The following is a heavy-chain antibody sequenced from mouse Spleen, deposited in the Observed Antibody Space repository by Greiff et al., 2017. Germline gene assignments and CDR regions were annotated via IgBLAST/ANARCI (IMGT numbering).Heavy chain of an antibody. CDR2: ISSGSSTI. CDR3: ARRFITTVRAMDY. V-gene: IGHV5-17*01. J-gene: IGHJ4*01. D-gene: IGHD1-1*01. CDR1: GFTFSDYG. Sequence: EVHLVESGGGLVKPGGSLKLSCAASGFTFSDYGMHWVRQAPEKGLEWVAYISSGSSTIYYADTVKGRFTISRDNAKNTLFLQMTSLRSEDTAMYYCARRFITTVRAMDYWGQGTSVTVSS.